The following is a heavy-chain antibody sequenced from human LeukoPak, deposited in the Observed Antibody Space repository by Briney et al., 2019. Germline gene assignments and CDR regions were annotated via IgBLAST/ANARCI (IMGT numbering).Heavy chain of an antibody. CDR2: IWYDGSNK. J-gene: IGHJ4*02. Sequence: GGSLRLSCAASGFTFSSYGMHWVRQAPGKGLEWVAVIWYDGSNKYYADSVKGRFTISRDNSKNTLYLQMNSLRAEDTAVYYCAKDRSWVGATHFDYWGQGTLVTVSS. CDR3: AKDRSWVGATHFDY. CDR1: GFTFSSYG. D-gene: IGHD1-26*01. V-gene: IGHV3-33*06.